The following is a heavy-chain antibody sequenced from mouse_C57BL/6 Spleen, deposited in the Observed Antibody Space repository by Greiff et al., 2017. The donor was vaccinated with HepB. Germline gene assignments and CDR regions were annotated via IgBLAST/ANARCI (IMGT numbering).Heavy chain of an antibody. V-gene: IGHV1-18*01. D-gene: IGHD3-2*02. CDR1: GYTFTDYN. CDR3: ARLQLRLRKAMDY. J-gene: IGHJ4*01. Sequence: VQLQQSGPELVKPGASVKIPCKASGYTFTDYNMDWVKQSHGKSLEWIGDINPNNGGTIYNQKFKGKATLTVDKSSSTAYMELRSLTSEDTAVYYCARLQLRLRKAMDYWGQGTSVTVSS. CDR2: INPNNGGT.